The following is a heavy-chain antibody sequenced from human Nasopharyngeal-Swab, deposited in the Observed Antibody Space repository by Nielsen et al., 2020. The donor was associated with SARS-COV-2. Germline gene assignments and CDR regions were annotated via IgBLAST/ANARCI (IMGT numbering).Heavy chain of an antibody. J-gene: IGHJ6*02. Sequence: GRQAPGQGLEGMGWINTNTGNPTYAQGFTGRFVFSLDSSVSTAYLQISSLKAEDTAVYYCARVNVVYYYYGMDVWGQGTTVTVSS. CDR2: INTNTGNP. V-gene: IGHV7-4-1*02. CDR3: ARVNVVYYYYGMDV. D-gene: IGHD2-15*01.